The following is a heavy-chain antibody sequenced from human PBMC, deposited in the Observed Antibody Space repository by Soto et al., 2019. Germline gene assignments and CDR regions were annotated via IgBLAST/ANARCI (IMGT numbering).Heavy chain of an antibody. Sequence: GGSLRLSCAASGFTFSSYWIHWVRQAPGKGLVWVSRINSDGSSTTYADSVKGRFTIPRDNAKNTLYLQMTSLRAEDTAVYYCARVSREVVPAAIDYWGQGTLVTVSS. CDR1: GFTFSSYW. V-gene: IGHV3-74*01. CDR3: ARVSREVVPAAIDY. J-gene: IGHJ4*02. CDR2: INSDGSST. D-gene: IGHD2-2*01.